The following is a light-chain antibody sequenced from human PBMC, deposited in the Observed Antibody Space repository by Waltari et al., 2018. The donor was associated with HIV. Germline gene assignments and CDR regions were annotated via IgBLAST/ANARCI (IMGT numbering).Light chain of an antibody. CDR3: CSYADDYTWV. V-gene: IGLV2-11*01. CDR2: DVN. CDR1: SRDVGDYNY. Sequence: QSALTQPRSVSGSPGQSVTISCTGTSRDVGDYNYVTWYHPHPGKAPKLMIFDVNKRPSGVPDRFSGSKSGNTASLTISGLQAEDEADYYCCSYADDYTWVFGGGTKLTVL. J-gene: IGLJ3*02.